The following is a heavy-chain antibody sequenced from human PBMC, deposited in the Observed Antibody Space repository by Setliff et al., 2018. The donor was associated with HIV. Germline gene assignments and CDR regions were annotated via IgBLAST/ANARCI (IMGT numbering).Heavy chain of an antibody. J-gene: IGHJ4*02. D-gene: IGHD6-19*01. CDR1: GGSIRSGSYY. CDR3: IIAYSSGWLAPMGFDS. V-gene: IGHV4-39*01. Sequence: SETLSLTCSVSGGSIRSGSYYWDWIRQPPGKGLEWIGSIDYSGNTHYNPSLKSRVTISVDTSKNQFSLKQSSVTAADTAVYYCIIAYSSGWLAPMGFDSWGQGTLVTVSS. CDR2: IDYSGNT.